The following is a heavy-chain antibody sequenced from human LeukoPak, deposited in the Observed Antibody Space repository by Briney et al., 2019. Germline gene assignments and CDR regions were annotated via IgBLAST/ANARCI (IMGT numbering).Heavy chain of an antibody. D-gene: IGHD3-22*01. J-gene: IGHJ4*02. CDR2: INHSGST. CDR3: ARRGFRTLVPTYYYDSSGRQFDY. Sequence: PSETLSLTCAVYGGSFSGYYWSWIRQPPGKGLEWIGEINHSGSTNYNPSLKSRVTISVDTSKNQFSLKLSSVTAADTAVYYCARRGFRTLVPTYYYDSSGRQFDYWGQGTLVTVSS. V-gene: IGHV4-34*01. CDR1: GGSFSGYY.